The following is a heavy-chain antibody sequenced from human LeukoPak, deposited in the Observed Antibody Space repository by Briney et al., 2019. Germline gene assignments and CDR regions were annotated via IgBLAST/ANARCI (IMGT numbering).Heavy chain of an antibody. J-gene: IGHJ4*02. D-gene: IGHD2-15*01. Sequence: PGGSLRLSCAASGFTFSSYSMNWVRHAPGKGLEWVSYISPSSSTIYYADSVKGRFTISRDNAKNSLYLQMNSLRAEDTAVYFCARFQGGSTFDYWGQGTLVTVSS. CDR1: GFTFSSYS. V-gene: IGHV3-48*01. CDR2: ISPSSSTI. CDR3: ARFQGGSTFDY.